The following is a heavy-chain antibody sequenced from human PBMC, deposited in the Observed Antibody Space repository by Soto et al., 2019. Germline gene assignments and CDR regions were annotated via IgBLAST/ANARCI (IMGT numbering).Heavy chain of an antibody. CDR1: GYSISSGYY. V-gene: IGHV4-38-2*01. CDR3: ARQRTSVVTQAYFDV. CDR2: IYHSGST. D-gene: IGHD2-21*02. Sequence: SETLSLTCAVSGYSISSGYYWGWIRQPPGKGLEWIGSIYHSGSTDYDPSLRSRVAISVDTSKDQFSLKLKSVTAADTAVYYCARQRTSVVTQAYFDVWGPGSLVTVSS. J-gene: IGHJ4*02.